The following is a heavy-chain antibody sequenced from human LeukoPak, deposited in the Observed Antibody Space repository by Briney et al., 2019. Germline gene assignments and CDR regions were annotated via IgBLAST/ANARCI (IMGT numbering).Heavy chain of an antibody. J-gene: IGHJ4*02. D-gene: IGHD3-10*01. Sequence: GGSLRLSCAASGFTFSSYSMNWVRQAPGKGLEWVSSISTSSSYIYYADSVKGRFTISRDNAKNSLYLQMNSLRAEDTAVYYCAKDLRYYGSGSYSYYFDYWGQGTLVTVSS. CDR3: AKDLRYYGSGSYSYYFDY. CDR1: GFTFSSYS. V-gene: IGHV3-21*01. CDR2: ISTSSSYI.